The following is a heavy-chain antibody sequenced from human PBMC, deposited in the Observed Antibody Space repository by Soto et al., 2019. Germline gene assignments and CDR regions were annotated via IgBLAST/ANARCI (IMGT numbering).Heavy chain of an antibody. J-gene: IGHJ6*02. CDR3: ARDGDGVVVLHYGMDV. V-gene: IGHV3-21*01. CDR1: GFTFSSYS. Sequence: EVQLVESGGGLVKPGGSLRLSCAASGFTFSSYSMNWVRQAPGKGLEWVSSISSSSSYIYYADSVKGRFTISRDNAKNSLYRQMNSLRAEDTAVYYCARDGDGVVVLHYGMDVWGQGTTVTVSS. CDR2: ISSSSSYI. D-gene: IGHD2-2*01.